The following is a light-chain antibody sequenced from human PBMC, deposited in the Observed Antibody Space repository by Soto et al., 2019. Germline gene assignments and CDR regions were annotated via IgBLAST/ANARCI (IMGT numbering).Light chain of an antibody. CDR1: QSISTY. V-gene: IGKV1-39*01. CDR3: QQSFSTPYT. CDR2: TAS. Sequence: IPMTQSPSSLSASVGDRVTITCRASQSISTYLNWYQQNPGKAPKILIYTASSLQSGVPSRFSGSGSGTDFTLTISSLQPEDFAIYYCQQSFSTPYTFGQGTKLEIK. J-gene: IGKJ2*01.